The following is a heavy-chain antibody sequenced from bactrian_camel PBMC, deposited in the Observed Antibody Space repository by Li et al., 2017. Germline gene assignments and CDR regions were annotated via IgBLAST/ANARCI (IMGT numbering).Heavy chain of an antibody. J-gene: IGHJ4*01. D-gene: IGHD3*01. V-gene: IGHV3S53*01. Sequence: HVQLVESGGGSVQAGGSLRLSCTAPGFAFNTCDMNWYRQVRGKKREWVSSISTDGSTNYADFVKGRFTISKDEPKDTVYLLMNSLQPEDTAIYSCKTNCMPLGGDWSAFGIRGPGTQVTVS. CDR2: ISTDGST. CDR3: KTNCMPLGGDWSAFGI. CDR1: GFAFNTCD.